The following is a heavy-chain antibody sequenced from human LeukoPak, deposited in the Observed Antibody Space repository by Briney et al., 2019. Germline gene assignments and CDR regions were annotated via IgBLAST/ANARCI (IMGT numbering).Heavy chain of an antibody. D-gene: IGHD3-3*01. CDR1: GFTVSNNY. CDR3: AKVFEWLLSGMDV. V-gene: IGHV3-53*01. J-gene: IGHJ6*02. CDR2: IYSGGST. Sequence: GGSLRLSCAASGFTVSNNYMSWVRQAPGKGLEWIAVIYSGGSTFHADSVKGRFIISRDNSKNTLYLQMNSLRAEDTAVYYCAKVFEWLLSGMDVWGQGTTVTVSS.